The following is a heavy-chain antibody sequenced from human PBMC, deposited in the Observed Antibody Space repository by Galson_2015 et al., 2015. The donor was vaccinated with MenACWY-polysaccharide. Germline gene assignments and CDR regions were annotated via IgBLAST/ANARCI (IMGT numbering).Heavy chain of an antibody. CDR1: GGSFSRTYHY. V-gene: IGHV4-39*07. CDR3: VRAGRTDRGVVGYGWGLDY. D-gene: IGHD5-18*01. Sequence: ETLSLPCTVSGGSFSRTYHYWGWIRQPPGKGLEWTGTVDYSGNSYYNESLKSRITISIDTSRTQFSLKLTSVTAAETAVYYCVRAGRTDRGVVGYGWGLDYWGQGILVTVSS. J-gene: IGHJ4*02. CDR2: VDYSGNS.